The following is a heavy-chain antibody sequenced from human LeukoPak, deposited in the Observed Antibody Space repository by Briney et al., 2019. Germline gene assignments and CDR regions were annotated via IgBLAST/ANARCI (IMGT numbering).Heavy chain of an antibody. CDR1: GGSFSGYY. CDR2: INHSGST. D-gene: IGHD2-2*01. CDR3: ARDRRIPAAMANWFDP. J-gene: IGHJ5*02. Sequence: SETLSLTCAVYGGSFSGYYWSWIRRPPGKGLEWIGEINHSGSTNYNPSLKSRVTISVDTSKNQFSLKLSSVTAADTAVYYCARDRRIPAAMANWFDPWGQGTLVTVSS. V-gene: IGHV4-34*01.